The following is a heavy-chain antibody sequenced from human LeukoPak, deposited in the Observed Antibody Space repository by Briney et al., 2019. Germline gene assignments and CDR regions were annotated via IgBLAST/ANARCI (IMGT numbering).Heavy chain of an antibody. CDR3: ARNTYGYKFSMDV. CDR1: GYIFTDYY. V-gene: IGHV1-46*01. CDR2: INPSGGST. D-gene: IGHD5-18*01. J-gene: IGHJ6*03. Sequence: ASVKVSCMASGYIFTDYYIHWVRQARGQGLEWMGIINPSGGSTSYAQKFQGRVTMTRDMSTSTVYMELSSLRSEDTAVYYCARNTYGYKFSMDVWGRGTTVTVSS.